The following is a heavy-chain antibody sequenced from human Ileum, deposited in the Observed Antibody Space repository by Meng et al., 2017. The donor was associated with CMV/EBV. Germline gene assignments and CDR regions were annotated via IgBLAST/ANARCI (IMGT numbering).Heavy chain of an antibody. CDR2: INPNSGGT. D-gene: IGHD6-13*01. V-gene: IGHV1-2*02. CDR3: AGQQLVPYGMDV. CDR1: GYTFTGYY. Sequence: ASVKVSCKASGYTFTGYYMHWVRQAPGQGLEWMGWINPNSGGTNYAQKFQGRVTMTRDTSISTAYMVLSRLRSDDTAVYYCAGQQLVPYGMDVWGQGTTVTVSS. J-gene: IGHJ6*02.